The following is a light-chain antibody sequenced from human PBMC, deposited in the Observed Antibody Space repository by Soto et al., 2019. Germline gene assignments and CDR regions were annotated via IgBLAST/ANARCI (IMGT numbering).Light chain of an antibody. CDR1: SGRSNNI. Sequence: QPVLTQSSSASASLGSSVKLTCTLDSGRSNNIIAWHQQQPGKAPRYLMKLEGSGTYTKGSGVPDRFSGSSSGADRYLTISNLESEDEAVYHCETWDSNTHSPFGGGTKVTVL. CDR2: LEGSGTY. CDR3: ETWDSNTHSP. V-gene: IGLV4-60*03. J-gene: IGLJ2*01.